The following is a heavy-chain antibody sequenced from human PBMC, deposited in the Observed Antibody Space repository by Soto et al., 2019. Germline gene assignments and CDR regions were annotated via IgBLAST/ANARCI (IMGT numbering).Heavy chain of an antibody. D-gene: IGHD5-12*01. V-gene: IGHV3-23*01. CDR3: AKDRIEMATITLADYYYYGMDV. J-gene: IGHJ6*02. Sequence: GGSERLSCASSEFPFSSYSMSLVRQAPGKGLESVSAISGSGGSTYYADSVKGRFTISRDNSKNTLYLQMNSLRAEDTAVYYCAKDRIEMATITLADYYYYGMDVWGQGNTVTVSS. CDR1: EFPFSSYS. CDR2: ISGSGGST.